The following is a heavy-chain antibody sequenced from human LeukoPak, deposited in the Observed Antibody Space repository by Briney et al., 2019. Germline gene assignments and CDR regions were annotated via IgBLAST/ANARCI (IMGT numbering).Heavy chain of an antibody. Sequence: ASVKVSCKASGYTFTSYGSSWVRQAPGQGLEWMGWISAYNGNTNYAQKLQGRVTMTTDTSTSTAYMELRSLRSDDTAVYYCATGIPPSSGWYIDDWGQGTLVTVSS. J-gene: IGHJ4*02. CDR2: ISAYNGNT. CDR1: GYTFTSYG. V-gene: IGHV1-18*01. D-gene: IGHD6-19*01. CDR3: ATGIPPSSGWYIDD.